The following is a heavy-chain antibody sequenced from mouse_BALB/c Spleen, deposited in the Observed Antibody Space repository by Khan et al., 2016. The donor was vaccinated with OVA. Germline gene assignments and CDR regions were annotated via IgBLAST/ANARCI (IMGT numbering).Heavy chain of an antibody. Sequence: QVRLQQSGAELAKPGASVKMSCKASGYTFTNYWMHWVKQRPGQGLEWIGYINPSTDYTEYNQKFKDKASLTADKSSSTAYMQLTSLTSEDSALYYCVNHGSSSAWFTYWGHGTLVTVSA. D-gene: IGHD1-1*01. CDR3: VNHGSSSAWFTY. CDR2: INPSTDYT. CDR1: GYTFTNYW. J-gene: IGHJ3*01. V-gene: IGHV1-7*01.